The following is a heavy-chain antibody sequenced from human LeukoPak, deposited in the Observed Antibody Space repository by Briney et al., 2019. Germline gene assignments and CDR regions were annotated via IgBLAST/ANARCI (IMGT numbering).Heavy chain of an antibody. V-gene: IGHV3-21*01. CDR1: GFTFSSY. CDR3: ARDLGYGTIGLFHYFGY. Sequence: GGSLRLSCAASGFTFSSYMNWVRQAPGKGLEWVSSISSTSSYIYYADSVKGRFTISRDNAKNSLYLQMNSLRADDTAVYYCARDLGYGTIGLFHYFGYWGQGTLVTVSS. D-gene: IGHD2-8*01. CDR2: ISSTSSYI. J-gene: IGHJ4*02.